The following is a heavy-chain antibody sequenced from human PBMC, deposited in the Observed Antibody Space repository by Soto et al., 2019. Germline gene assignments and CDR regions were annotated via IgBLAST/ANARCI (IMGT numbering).Heavy chain of an antibody. V-gene: IGHV3-23*01. CDR1: GFTFSSYA. Sequence: GGSLRLSCAASGFTFSSYAMSWVRQAPGKGLEWVSAISGSGGSTYYADSVKGRFTISRDNSKNTLYLQMNSLRAEDTAVYYCAKVVTGTTKFGRFDPWGQGTLVTVSS. CDR3: AKVVTGTTKFGRFDP. D-gene: IGHD1-20*01. CDR2: ISGSGGST. J-gene: IGHJ5*02.